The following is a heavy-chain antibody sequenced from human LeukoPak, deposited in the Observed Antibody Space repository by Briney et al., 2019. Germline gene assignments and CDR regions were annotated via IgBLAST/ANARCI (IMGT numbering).Heavy chain of an antibody. Sequence: GASVKVSCKASGGTFSSYAISWVRQAPGQGLEWMGGIIPIFGAANYAQKFQGRVTITADESTSTAYMELSSLRSEDTAVYYCARNNFDDYGMDVWGQGTTVTVSS. CDR1: GGTFSSYA. CDR2: IIPIFGAA. D-gene: IGHD3-9*01. V-gene: IGHV1-69*01. CDR3: ARNNFDDYGMDV. J-gene: IGHJ6*02.